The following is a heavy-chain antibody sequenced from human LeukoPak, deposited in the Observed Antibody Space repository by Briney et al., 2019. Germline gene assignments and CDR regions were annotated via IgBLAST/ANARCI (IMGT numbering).Heavy chain of an antibody. CDR3: ASSPGIAANLDY. J-gene: IGHJ4*02. D-gene: IGHD6-13*01. CDR1: GGSISSSGYY. V-gene: IGHV4-39*01. CDR2: NYYSGST. Sequence: PSETLSLTCTVSGGSISSSGYYWGWIRQPPGKGLEWIGSNYYSGSTSYNPSLKSRVTISVDTSKNQFSLKLSSVTAADTAVYYSASSPGIAANLDYWGQGTLVTVSS.